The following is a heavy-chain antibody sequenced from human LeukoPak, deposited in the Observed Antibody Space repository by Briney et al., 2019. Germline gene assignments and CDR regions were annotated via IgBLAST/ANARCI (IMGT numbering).Heavy chain of an antibody. CDR2: ISAYNGNT. J-gene: IGHJ4*02. CDR1: GCTFTSYG. V-gene: IGHV1-18*01. Sequence: ASVKVSCKASGCTFTSYGISWVRQAPGQGLEWMGWISAYNGNTNYAQKPQGRVTMTTDTPTSTAYMELRSLRSDDTAVYYCARVVRGELHIDYWGQGTLVTVSS. D-gene: IGHD1-26*01. CDR3: ARVVRGELHIDY.